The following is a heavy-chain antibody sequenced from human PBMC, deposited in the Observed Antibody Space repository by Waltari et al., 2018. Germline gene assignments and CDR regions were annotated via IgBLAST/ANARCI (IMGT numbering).Heavy chain of an antibody. V-gene: IGHV5-10-1*01. CDR2: IDPSDSYT. CDR3: ARLNYDSLTGLYYSYMDV. Sequence: AEVKKPGESLRISCKGSGYSFTSYWISWVRQMPGKGLEWMGRIDPSDSYTNYSPSFQGHVTISADKSISTAYLQWSSLKASDTAMYYCARLNYDSLTGLYYSYMDVWGKGTTVNVAS. D-gene: IGHD3-9*01. J-gene: IGHJ6*03. CDR1: GYSFTSYW.